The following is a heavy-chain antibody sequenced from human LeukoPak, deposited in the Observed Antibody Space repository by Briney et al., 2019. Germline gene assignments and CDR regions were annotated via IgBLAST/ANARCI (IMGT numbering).Heavy chain of an antibody. CDR3: ARARLGDNWFDP. V-gene: IGHV3-21*01. Sequence: GGSLRLSCAASGFSFDDYAMHWVRQAPGKGLEWVSSISSSSSYIYYADSVKGRFTISRDNAKNSLYLQMNSLRAEDTAVYYCARARLGDNWFDPWGQGTLVTVSS. CDR2: ISSSSSYI. D-gene: IGHD4-11*01. J-gene: IGHJ5*02. CDR1: GFSFDDYA.